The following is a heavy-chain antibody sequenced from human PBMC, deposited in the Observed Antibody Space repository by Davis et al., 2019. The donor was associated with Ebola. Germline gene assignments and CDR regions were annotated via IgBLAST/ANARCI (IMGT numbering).Heavy chain of an antibody. CDR1: GFTFSGSA. Sequence: GESLKISCAASGFTFSGSAMHWVRQASGKGLEWVGRIRSKANSYATAYAASVKGRFTISRDDSKNTLYLQMNSLRAEDTAVYYCAKDWIFGVVSTYYFDYWGQGTLVTVSS. CDR2: IRSKANSYAT. CDR3: AKDWIFGVVSTYYFDY. V-gene: IGHV3-73*01. J-gene: IGHJ4*02. D-gene: IGHD3-3*01.